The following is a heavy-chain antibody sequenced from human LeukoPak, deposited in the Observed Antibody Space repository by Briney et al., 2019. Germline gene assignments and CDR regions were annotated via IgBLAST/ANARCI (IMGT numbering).Heavy chain of an antibody. V-gene: IGHV5-51*01. CDR2: IFPGDSDT. D-gene: IGHD1-26*01. J-gene: IGHJ5*02. Sequence: GESLKISCKGSGYSFTSYWIGWVRQMPGKGLEWMGFIFPGDSDTRYSPSFQGQVTISADKSISTAYLQWSSLKASDTAMYYCARLPGFRGSYYDRIVNWFDPWGQGTLVTVSS. CDR3: ARLPGFRGSYYDRIVNWFDP. CDR1: GYSFTSYW.